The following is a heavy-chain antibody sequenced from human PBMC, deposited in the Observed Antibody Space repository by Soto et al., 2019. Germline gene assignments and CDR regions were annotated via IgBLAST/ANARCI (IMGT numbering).Heavy chain of an antibody. CDR1: GFTFSSYG. CDR3: AKEPYSSGWYGVFDQ. Sequence: GGSLRLSCAASGFTFSSYGMHWVRQAPGKGLEWVAVISYDGSNKYYADSVKGRFTISRDNSKNTLYLQMNSLRAEDTAVYYCAKEPYSSGWYGVFDQWGQGTLVTVSS. D-gene: IGHD6-19*01. J-gene: IGHJ4*02. CDR2: ISYDGSNK. V-gene: IGHV3-30*18.